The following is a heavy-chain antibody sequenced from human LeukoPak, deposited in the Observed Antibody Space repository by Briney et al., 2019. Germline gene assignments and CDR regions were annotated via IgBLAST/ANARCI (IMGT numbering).Heavy chain of an antibody. J-gene: IGHJ3*02. V-gene: IGHV4-59*01. Sequence: PSETLSLTCTVSGGSISSYYWSWIRQPPGKGLEWIGYIYYSGSTNYNPSLKSRVTISVDTSKNQFSLKLSSVTAADTAVYYCARNYYDSSGYYTPGAFDIWGQGTMVTVSS. D-gene: IGHD3-22*01. CDR1: GGSISSYY. CDR2: IYYSGST. CDR3: ARNYYDSSGYYTPGAFDI.